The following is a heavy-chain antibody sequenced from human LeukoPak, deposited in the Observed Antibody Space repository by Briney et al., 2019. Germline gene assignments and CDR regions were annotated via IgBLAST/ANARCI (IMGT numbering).Heavy chain of an antibody. V-gene: IGHV4-59*01. D-gene: IGHD4-17*01. Sequence: SETLSLTCTVSGGSIRSYYWSWIRQPPGKGLEWIGYIYYSGSTNYNPSLKSRVTISVDTSRNQFSLKLSSVTAADTAVYYCARDLDYVFDYWGQGTLVTVSS. CDR1: GGSIRSYY. CDR3: ARDLDYVFDY. CDR2: IYYSGST. J-gene: IGHJ4*02.